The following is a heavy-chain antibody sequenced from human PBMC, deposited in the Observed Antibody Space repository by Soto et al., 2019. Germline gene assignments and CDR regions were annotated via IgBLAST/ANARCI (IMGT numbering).Heavy chain of an antibody. V-gene: IGHV1-8*01. J-gene: IGHJ4*02. CDR2: MNPNSGNT. CDR3: ARGEGNYGSGSYYKLFDY. D-gene: IGHD3-10*01. Sequence: QVQLVQSGAEVQKPGASVKVSCKASGYTFTSYDINWVRQATGQGLEWMGWMNPNSGNTGYAQKFQGRVTMTRNTSISTAYMELSSLRSEDTAVYYCARGEGNYGSGSYYKLFDYWGQGTLVTVSS. CDR1: GYTFTSYD.